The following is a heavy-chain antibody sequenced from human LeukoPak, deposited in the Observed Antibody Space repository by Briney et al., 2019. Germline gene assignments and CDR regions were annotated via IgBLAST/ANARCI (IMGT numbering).Heavy chain of an antibody. D-gene: IGHD6-6*01. J-gene: IGHJ5*02. V-gene: IGHV4-59*01. CDR2: NYYSGST. CDR1: GGSISSYY. CDR3: ARELPIAASGHNNWFDP. Sequence: PSETLSLTCTVSGGSISSYYWSWIRQPPGKGLEWIGYNYYSGSTNYNPSLKSRVTISVDTSKNQFSLKLSSVTAADTAVYYCARELPIAASGHNNWFDPRGQGTLVTVSS.